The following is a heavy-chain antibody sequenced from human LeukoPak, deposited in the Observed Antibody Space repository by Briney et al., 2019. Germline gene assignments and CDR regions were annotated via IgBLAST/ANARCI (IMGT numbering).Heavy chain of an antibody. Sequence: ASVKVSCKASGYTFTDYYIHWVRQAPGQGLEWMGRINPNGGRTNYVQKFQGRVTMTRDTSINTAYMELNKLRSDDTAMYYCARGKRWLQLPDYFDYWGRGTLVTVSS. CDR1: GYTFTDYY. CDR2: INPNGGRT. V-gene: IGHV1-2*06. D-gene: IGHD5-24*01. CDR3: ARGKRWLQLPDYFDY. J-gene: IGHJ4*02.